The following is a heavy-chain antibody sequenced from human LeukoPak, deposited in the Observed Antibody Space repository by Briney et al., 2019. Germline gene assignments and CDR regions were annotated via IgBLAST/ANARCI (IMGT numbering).Heavy chain of an antibody. CDR2: ISSSSSTI. Sequence: PGGSLRLSCAASGFTFSSYSMNWVRQAPGKGLEWVSYISSSSSTIYYADSVKGRFTISRDNAKNSLNLQMNSLRAEDTAVYYCAGESGSYPKFDPWGQGTLVTVSS. J-gene: IGHJ5*02. CDR3: AGESGSYPKFDP. D-gene: IGHD1-26*01. V-gene: IGHV3-48*01. CDR1: GFTFSSYS.